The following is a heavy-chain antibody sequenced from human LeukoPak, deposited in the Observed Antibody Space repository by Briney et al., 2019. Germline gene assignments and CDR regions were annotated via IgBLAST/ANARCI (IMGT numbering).Heavy chain of an antibody. V-gene: IGHV1-18*01. J-gene: IGHJ6*02. CDR2: ISVYNDNT. CDR1: GYSFTRYG. CDR3: ATTFCGGDCSRPPQKYGPDV. D-gene: IGHD2-21*02. Sequence: ASGKVSCKAAGYSFTRYGITWVRQAPGQGGEWRGWISVYNDNTNYAQRFQARVTMTINTYTGTAYMELRSLRSDATATYYCATTFCGGDCSRPPQKYGPDVWGQGTTVTVSS.